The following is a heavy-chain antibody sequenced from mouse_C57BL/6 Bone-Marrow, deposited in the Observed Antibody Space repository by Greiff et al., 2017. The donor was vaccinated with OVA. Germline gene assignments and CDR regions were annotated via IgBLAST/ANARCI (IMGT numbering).Heavy chain of an antibody. CDR1: GYAFTNYL. J-gene: IGHJ1*03. Sequence: VQLQQSGAELVRPGTSVKVSCKASGYAFTNYLLAWVKQRPGQGLEWIGVLNPGSGGTNYNEKFKGKATLTAAKSSSTTYLQLSSLTSEDSAVYFCARGLLWSYWYFDVWGTGTTVTVSS. V-gene: IGHV1-54*01. CDR3: ARGLLWSYWYFDV. D-gene: IGHD2-1*01. CDR2: LNPGSGGT.